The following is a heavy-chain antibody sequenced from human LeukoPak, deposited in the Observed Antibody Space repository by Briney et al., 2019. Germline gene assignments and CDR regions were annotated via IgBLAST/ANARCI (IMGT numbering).Heavy chain of an antibody. CDR1: RFTFSSYS. CDR3: ARELEHNSGVDY. J-gene: IGHJ4*02. V-gene: IGHV3-21*01. CDR2: ISSSSSYI. D-gene: IGHD1/OR15-1a*01. Sequence: GGSLRLSCAASRFTFSSYSMNWVRQAPGKGLEWVSSISSSSSYIYYADSVKGRFTISRDNAKNSLYLQMNSLRAEDTAVYYCARELEHNSGVDYWGQGTLVTVSS.